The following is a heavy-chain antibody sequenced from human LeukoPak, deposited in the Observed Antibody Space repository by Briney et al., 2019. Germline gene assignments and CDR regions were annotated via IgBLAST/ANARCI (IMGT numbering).Heavy chain of an antibody. V-gene: IGHV4-34*01. CDR3: ARDHSWFGATWNWFDP. CDR1: GGSFNYYS. CDR2: NNYSGDT. J-gene: IGHJ5*02. Sequence: SDTLFLTCAVYGGSFNYYSWSWIRQPPGKGLDLIGENNYSGDTKYNPSLKSRITISVDTSKNQFSLKLSSVTAADTAVYYCARDHSWFGATWNWFDPWGQGTLVTVSS. D-gene: IGHD3-10*01.